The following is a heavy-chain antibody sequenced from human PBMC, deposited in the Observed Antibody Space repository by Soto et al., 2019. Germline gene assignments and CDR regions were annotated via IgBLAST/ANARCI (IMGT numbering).Heavy chain of an antibody. D-gene: IGHD3-9*01. V-gene: IGHV1-46*03. CDR1: GYTFTSYY. J-gene: IGHJ5*02. CDR2: INPSGGST. CDR3: ARDLGDILTGYSLLYWFDP. Sequence: GASVKVSCKAFGYTFTSYYMHWVRQAPGQGLEWMGIINPSGGSTSYAQKFQGRVTMTRDTSTSTVYMELSSLRSEDTAVYYCARDLGDILTGYSLLYWFDPWGQGTLVTVSS.